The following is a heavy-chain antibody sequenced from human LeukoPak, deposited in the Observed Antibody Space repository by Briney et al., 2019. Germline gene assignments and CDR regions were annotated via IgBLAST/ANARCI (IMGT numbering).Heavy chain of an antibody. V-gene: IGHV4-59*01. CDR2: ISYNGST. CDR1: VGSISSYS. D-gene: IGHD6-19*01. J-gene: IGHJ5*02. Sequence: SETLSLTCTVSVGSISSYSWSWIRQPPGQGLEWIGFISYNGSTNYNSSLKSRVTMSLDTSKNQFSLKLNSVTPADTAVYYCARDHGSPYSSGWYIGNNWFDPWGQGTLVTVSS. CDR3: ARDHGSPYSSGWYIGNNWFDP.